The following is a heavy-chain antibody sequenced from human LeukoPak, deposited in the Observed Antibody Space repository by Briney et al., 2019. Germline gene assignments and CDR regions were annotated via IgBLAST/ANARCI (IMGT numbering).Heavy chain of an antibody. CDR2: IYYSGST. V-gene: IGHV4-59*01. CDR1: GGSISSYY. Sequence: EPSETLSLTCTVSGGSISSYYWSWIRQPPVKGPEWIGYIYYSGSTNYNPSLKSRVTISVDTSKNQFSLKLSSVTAADTAVYYFASTPYYDFWSGYPGYMDVWGKGTTVTVSS. D-gene: IGHD3-3*01. J-gene: IGHJ6*03. CDR3: ASTPYYDFWSGYPGYMDV.